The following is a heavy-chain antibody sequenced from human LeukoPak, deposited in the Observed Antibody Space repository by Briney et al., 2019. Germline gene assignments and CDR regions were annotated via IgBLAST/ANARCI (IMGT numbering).Heavy chain of an antibody. V-gene: IGHV4-61*02. J-gene: IGHJ6*03. CDR3: ARGRTKPHYMDV. CDR1: GGSISSGSYY. CDR2: IYTSGST. Sequence: SETLSLTCTVSGGSISSGSYYWRWIRQPARKGLEWIGRIYTSGSTNYNPSLRSRVTISVDTSKNQFSLKLSSVTAADTAVYYCARGRTKPHYMDVWGKGTTVTVSS.